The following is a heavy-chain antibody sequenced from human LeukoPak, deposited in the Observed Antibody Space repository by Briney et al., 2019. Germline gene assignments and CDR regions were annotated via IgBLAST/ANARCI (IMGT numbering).Heavy chain of an antibody. Sequence: GGSLRLSCAASGFXVSNNYISWVRQAPGKGLEWVSIIYSGGSTYYADSVKGRFTISRDNSKNTLHLQMKSLRADDTAVYYCAREGGPYRPLDYSGQGTLVTVSS. CDR1: GFXVSNNY. CDR3: AREGGPYRPLDY. V-gene: IGHV3-53*01. CDR2: IYSGGST. J-gene: IGHJ4*02.